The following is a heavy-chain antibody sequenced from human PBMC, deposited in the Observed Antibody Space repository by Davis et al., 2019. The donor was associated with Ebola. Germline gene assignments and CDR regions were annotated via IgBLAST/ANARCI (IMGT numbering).Heavy chain of an antibody. CDR3: ARVPKPSPYCSGGSCYSYYYGMDV. J-gene: IGHJ6*02. D-gene: IGHD2-15*01. V-gene: IGHV1-3*01. CDR1: GYTFTSYA. Sequence: AASVKVSCKASGYTFTSYAMHWVRQAPGQRLEWMGWINAGNGNTKYSQKFQGRVTMTRDTSTSTVYMELSSLRSEDTAVYYCARVPKPSPYCSGGSCYSYYYGMDVWGQGTTVTVSS. CDR2: INAGNGNT.